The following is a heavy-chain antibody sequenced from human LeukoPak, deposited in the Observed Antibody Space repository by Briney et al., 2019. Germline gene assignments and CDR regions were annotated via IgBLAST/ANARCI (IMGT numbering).Heavy chain of an antibody. CDR3: ARVAVEMATNDYFDY. D-gene: IGHD5-24*01. V-gene: IGHV3-30*02. CDR1: GFTFSSYG. J-gene: IGHJ4*02. Sequence: GGSLRLSCAASGFTFSSYGMHWVRQAPGKGLEWVAFIRYDGSSKYYADSVKGRFTISRDNSKNTLYLRMNSLRAEDTAVYYCARVAVEMATNDYFDYWGQGTLVTVSS. CDR2: IRYDGSSK.